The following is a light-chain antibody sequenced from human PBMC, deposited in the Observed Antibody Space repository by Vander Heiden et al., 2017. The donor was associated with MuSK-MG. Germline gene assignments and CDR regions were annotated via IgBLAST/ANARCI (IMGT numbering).Light chain of an antibody. CDR2: DVS. Sequence: QSALTQPASVSGSPGPSITISCTGTSRDVGGYTYVSWYQHHPGKAPKLMIYDVSNRPSGVPNRFSGSKSGNTAALTISGLQAEDEADYYCSSYTSSSTLAVFGGGTKLTVL. CDR3: SSYTSSSTLAV. J-gene: IGLJ2*01. CDR1: SRDVGGYTY. V-gene: IGLV2-14*03.